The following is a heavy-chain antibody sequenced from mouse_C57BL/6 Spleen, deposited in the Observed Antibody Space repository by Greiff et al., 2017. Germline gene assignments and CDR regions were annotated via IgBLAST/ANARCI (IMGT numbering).Heavy chain of an antibody. Sequence: VQLKESGPGLVKPSQSLSLTCSVTGYSITSGYYWNWIRQFPGNKLEWMGYISYDGSNNYNPSLKNRISITRDTSKNQFFLKLNSVTTEDTATYYCARERSSWYFDVWGTGTTVTVSS. V-gene: IGHV3-6*01. CDR2: ISYDGSN. CDR1: GYSITSGYY. J-gene: IGHJ1*03. CDR3: ARERSSWYFDV. D-gene: IGHD1-1*01.